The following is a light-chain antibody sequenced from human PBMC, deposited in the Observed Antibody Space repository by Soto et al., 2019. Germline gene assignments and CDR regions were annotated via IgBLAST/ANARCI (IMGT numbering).Light chain of an antibody. Sequence: DIQMTQSPSSLSASVGDRVTITCRTSQSIVTYLNWYLQKPGKAHKLLIYAASNLQSGVPSRFSGSGSWTDLTLTISSLQTEDFATYFCQQSYSTPPWTFGQGTKVDIK. J-gene: IGKJ1*01. CDR2: AAS. CDR3: QQSYSTPPWT. V-gene: IGKV1-39*01. CDR1: QSIVTY.